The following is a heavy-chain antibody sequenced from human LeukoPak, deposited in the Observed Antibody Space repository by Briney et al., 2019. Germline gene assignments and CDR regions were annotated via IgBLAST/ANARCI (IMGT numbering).Heavy chain of an antibody. Sequence: SETLSLTCAVYGGSFSGYYWSWIRQPPGKGLEWIGYIYYSGNSNYDPSLKSRVTMSLDTSKNQFPLKLNSVTAADTAVYYCVRRVAVRGFYGFDIWGQGAMVTVSS. CDR3: VRRVAVRGFYGFDI. D-gene: IGHD6-6*01. J-gene: IGHJ3*02. CDR2: IYYSGNS. CDR1: GGSFSGYY. V-gene: IGHV4-34*10.